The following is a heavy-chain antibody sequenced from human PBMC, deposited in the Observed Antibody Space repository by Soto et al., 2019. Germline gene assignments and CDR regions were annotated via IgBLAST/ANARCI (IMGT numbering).Heavy chain of an antibody. D-gene: IGHD3-22*01. J-gene: IGHJ4*02. CDR2: IIPIFGTA. Sequence: ASVKVSCKASGGTFSSYAISWVRQAPGQGLEWMGGIIPIFGTANYAQKFQGRVTITADESTSTAYMELSSLRSEDTAVYYCAGNGNYYESFEYWGQGTLVTVSS. CDR1: GGTFSSYA. V-gene: IGHV1-69*13. CDR3: AGNGNYYESFEY.